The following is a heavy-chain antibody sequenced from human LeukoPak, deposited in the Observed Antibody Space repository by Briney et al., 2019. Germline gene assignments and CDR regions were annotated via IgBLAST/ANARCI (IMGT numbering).Heavy chain of an antibody. Sequence: ASVKVSCKASGYTFTDYYMHWVRQAPGHGLEWLGWINLNSGGTHYVQKFQGRGTMTRDTSISTAYMELSTLRSDDTAVYSCTRGGDYEGPNYFDYWGQRTLVTVSS. CDR3: TRGGDYEGPNYFDY. V-gene: IGHV1-2*02. J-gene: IGHJ4*02. D-gene: IGHD3-22*01. CDR2: INLNSGGT. CDR1: GYTFTDYY.